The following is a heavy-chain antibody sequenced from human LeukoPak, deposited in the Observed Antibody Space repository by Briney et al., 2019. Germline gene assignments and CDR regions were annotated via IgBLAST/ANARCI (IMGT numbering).Heavy chain of an antibody. CDR1: GFTFSSYW. D-gene: IGHD3-9*01. CDR2: IKQDGSEK. J-gene: IGHJ4*02. V-gene: IGHV3-7*01. Sequence: PGGSLRLSCAASGFTFSSYWMSWVRQAPGKGLEWVANIKQDGSEKYYVDSVKGRFTISRDNAKNSLYLQMNSLRAEDTAVYYCAGDVSTYYDILTGYDYWGQGTLVTVSS. CDR3: AGDVSTYYDILTGYDY.